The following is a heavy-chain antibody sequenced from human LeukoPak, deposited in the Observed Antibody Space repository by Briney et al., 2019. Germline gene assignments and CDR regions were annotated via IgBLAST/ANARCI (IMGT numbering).Heavy chain of an antibody. CDR3: GREDLGDPRYFDY. CDR1: GGSMSSYY. J-gene: IGHJ4*02. CDR2: IYASGST. V-gene: IGHV4-4*07. D-gene: IGHD4-17*01. Sequence: SETLSLTCSVSGGSMSSYYWSWIRQPAGKGLEWIWRIYASGSTKYNPSLKHRLTMTLDTSKNQFLLKLSSVTAADAAVDYCGREDLGDPRYFDYWGQGTLVTVSS.